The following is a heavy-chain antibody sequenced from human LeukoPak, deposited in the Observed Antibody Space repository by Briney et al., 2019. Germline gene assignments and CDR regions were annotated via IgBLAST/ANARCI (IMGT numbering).Heavy chain of an antibody. V-gene: IGHV3-23*01. Sequence: GGSLRLSCAASGFTFSSYAMGWARQAPGKGLEWVSAISGSGGSTYYADSVKGRFTISRDNSKNTLYLQMNSLRAEDTAVYYCARDSHGNFDYWGQGTLVTVSS. D-gene: IGHD1-14*01. J-gene: IGHJ4*02. CDR3: ARDSHGNFDY. CDR1: GFTFSSYA. CDR2: ISGSGGST.